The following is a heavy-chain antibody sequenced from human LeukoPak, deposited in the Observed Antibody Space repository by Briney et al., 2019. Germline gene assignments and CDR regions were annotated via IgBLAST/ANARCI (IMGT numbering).Heavy chain of an antibody. Sequence: GGSLRLSCAASGFTFSSYWMSWVRQAPGKGLEWVSGISGSGGSTYDADSVKGRLTISRDNSKNTLDLQMNSLRVEDTAVYYCAKVTMVGWYFDLWGRGTLVTVSS. CDR1: GFTFSSYW. CDR3: AKVTMVGWYFDL. CDR2: ISGSGGST. D-gene: IGHD4/OR15-4a*01. V-gene: IGHV3-23*01. J-gene: IGHJ2*01.